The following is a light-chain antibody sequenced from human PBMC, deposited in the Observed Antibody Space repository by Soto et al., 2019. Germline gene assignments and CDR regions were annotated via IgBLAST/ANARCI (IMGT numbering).Light chain of an antibody. V-gene: IGKV1-5*03. CDR3: QQYNSYPYT. CDR1: QSISSW. CDR2: KAS. Sequence: DIQMTQSPSTLSASVGDRVSVTCRASQSISSWLAWYQQKPGKAPNLLIYKASSLESGVPSRFSGSGSGTEFTLTISSLQPDDFATYYCQQYNSYPYTFGQGTELEIK. J-gene: IGKJ2*01.